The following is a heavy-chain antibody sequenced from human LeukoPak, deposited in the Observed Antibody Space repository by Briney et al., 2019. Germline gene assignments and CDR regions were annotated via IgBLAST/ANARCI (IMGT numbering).Heavy chain of an antibody. V-gene: IGHV3-21*04. CDR2: ISGSSSYI. D-gene: IGHD3-9*01. J-gene: IGHJ4*02. Sequence: GGSLRLSCAASGFTFSSYSMNWIRQAPGKGLEWVSSISGSSSYIYYADSVKGRFTISRANAKNSLYLQMNSLRAEDTAVYYCARPSTAYDILTGYYFDYWGQGTLVTVSS. CDR3: ARPSTAYDILTGYYFDY. CDR1: GFTFSSYS.